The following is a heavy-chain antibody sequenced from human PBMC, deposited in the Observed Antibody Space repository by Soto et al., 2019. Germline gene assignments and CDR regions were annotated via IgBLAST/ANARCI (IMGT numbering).Heavy chain of an antibody. CDR1: GGSVSSGDYY. CDR2: IYYSGST. Sequence: SETLSLTCTVSGGSVSSGDYYWSWIRQPPGKGLEWIGHIYYSGSTSFNPSLKSRVTISVDTSKNRFSLKVNSVAAADTAVYYCAREGVHNYTESYFDYWGQGTLVTVSS. V-gene: IGHV4-61*08. D-gene: IGHD3-10*01. CDR3: AREGVHNYTESYFDY. J-gene: IGHJ4*02.